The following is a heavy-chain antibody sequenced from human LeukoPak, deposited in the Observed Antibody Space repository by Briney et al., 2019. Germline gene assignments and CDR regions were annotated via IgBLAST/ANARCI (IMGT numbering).Heavy chain of an antibody. J-gene: IGHJ3*02. D-gene: IGHD3-22*01. Sequence: SETLSLTCAVYGGSFSNYYWSWIRQPPGKGLEWIGEINHSGSTNYNPSLKSRVTISIDTSKNQFSLKLSSVAAADTAVYYCAGDSSGYYRFVAFDIWGQGQWSPSLQ. V-gene: IGHV4-34*01. CDR2: INHSGST. CDR1: GGSFSNYY. CDR3: AGDSSGYYRFVAFDI.